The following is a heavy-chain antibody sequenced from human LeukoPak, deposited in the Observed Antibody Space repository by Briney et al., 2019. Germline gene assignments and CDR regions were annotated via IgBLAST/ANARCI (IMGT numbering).Heavy chain of an antibody. Sequence: GGSLRLSCAASGFTFSSYAMHWVRQAPGKGLEWVAVISYDGSNKYYADSVKGRFTIFRDNSKNTLYLQMNNLRAEDTAVYYCARDLDGGTLDAFDIWGQGTMVTVSS. D-gene: IGHD4-23*01. CDR2: ISYDGSNK. J-gene: IGHJ3*02. V-gene: IGHV3-30*14. CDR3: ARDLDGGTLDAFDI. CDR1: GFTFSSYA.